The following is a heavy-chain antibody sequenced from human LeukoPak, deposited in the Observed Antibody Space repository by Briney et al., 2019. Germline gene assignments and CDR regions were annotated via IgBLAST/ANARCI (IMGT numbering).Heavy chain of an antibody. Sequence: GGSLRLSCAASGFTFSSYSMNWVRQAPGKGLEWVSSISSGSSYIYYADSVKGRFTISRDNAKNSLYLQMNSLRAEDTAVYYCARAAQYCSSTSCYEWFDPWGQGTLVTVSS. CDR1: GFTFSSYS. CDR2: ISSGSSYI. J-gene: IGHJ5*02. CDR3: ARAAQYCSSTSCYEWFDP. D-gene: IGHD2-2*01. V-gene: IGHV3-21*01.